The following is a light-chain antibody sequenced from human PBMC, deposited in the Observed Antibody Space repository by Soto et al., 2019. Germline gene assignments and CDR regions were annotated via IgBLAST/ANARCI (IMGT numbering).Light chain of an antibody. CDR2: SAS. CDR1: QTISNY. Sequence: DIQMTQSPSSLSASVGDRVNITCRASQTISNYLNWYQQRPGKAPKLLIYSASTLESGVPSRFSGSGSGTDFTLTISXXXXXXXTTYYCQQSYXXXXWTFG. CDR3: QQSYXXXXWT. V-gene: IGKV1-39*01. J-gene: IGKJ1*01.